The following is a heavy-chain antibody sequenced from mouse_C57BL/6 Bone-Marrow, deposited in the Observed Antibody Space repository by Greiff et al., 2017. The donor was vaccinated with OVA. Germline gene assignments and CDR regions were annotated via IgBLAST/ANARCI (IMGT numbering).Heavy chain of an antibody. CDR1: GFTFSSYG. CDR2: ISSGGSYT. V-gene: IGHV5-6*01. D-gene: IGHD3-2*02. CDR3: ARDSSDAMGD. Sequence: EVQGVESGGDLVKPGGSLKLSCAASGFTFSSYGMSWVRQTPDQRLEWVATISSGGSYTYYPDSVKGRFTISRDNAKNTLYLQMSSLKSEDTAMYYCARDSSDAMGDWGQGTSVTVAS. J-gene: IGHJ4*01.